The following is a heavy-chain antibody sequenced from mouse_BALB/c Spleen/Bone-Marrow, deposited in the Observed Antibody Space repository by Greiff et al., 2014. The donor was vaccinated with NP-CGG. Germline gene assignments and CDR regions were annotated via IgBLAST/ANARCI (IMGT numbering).Heavy chain of an antibody. CDR2: INPSSGYT. J-gene: IGHJ3*01. V-gene: IGHV1-4*01. D-gene: IGHD2-4*01. CDR3: ARSYYDYDRAWFAY. Sequence: VQLQESGAELARPGASVKMSCKASGYTFTSYTMHWVKQRPGQGLEWIGYINPSSGYTNYNQKFKDKATLTADKPSSTAYMQLSSLTSEDSVVYYCARSYYDYDRAWFAYWGQGTLVTVSA. CDR1: GYTFTSYT.